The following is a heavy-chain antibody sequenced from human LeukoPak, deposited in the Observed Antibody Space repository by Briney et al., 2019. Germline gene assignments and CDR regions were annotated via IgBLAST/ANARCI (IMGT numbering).Heavy chain of an antibody. CDR1: GYTFTGYY. D-gene: IGHD3-22*01. CDR3: AKDHVSSHDKSGFYQPQLFYFDH. Sequence: ASVKVSCKASGYTFTGYYMHWVRQAPGRGLEWMGWINPNSGGTNYAQKFQGRVTMTRDTSISTAYMELSRLRSDDTAVYYCAKDHVSSHDKSGFYQPQLFYFDHWGQGTLVAVSS. V-gene: IGHV1-2*02. CDR2: INPNSGGT. J-gene: IGHJ4*02.